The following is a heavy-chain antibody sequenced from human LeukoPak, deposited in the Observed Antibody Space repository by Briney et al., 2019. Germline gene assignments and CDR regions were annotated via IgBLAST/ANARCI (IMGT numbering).Heavy chain of an antibody. CDR2: ISGSGGST. D-gene: IGHD2-15*01. J-gene: IGHJ4*02. Sequence: GGSLRLSCAASGFTFSSYSMNWVHQAPGKGLEWVSTISGSGGSTFYADSVKGRFTISRDNSKNTLYLQMNSLRAEDTAVHYCAKAPYCSGVSCYLYYFDDWGQGTLVTVSS. CDR3: AKAPYCSGVSCYLYYFDD. CDR1: GFTFSSYS. V-gene: IGHV3-23*01.